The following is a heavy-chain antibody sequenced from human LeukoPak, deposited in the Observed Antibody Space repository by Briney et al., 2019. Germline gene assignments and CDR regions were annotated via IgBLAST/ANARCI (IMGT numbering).Heavy chain of an antibody. J-gene: IGHJ3*02. CDR1: GFTLSKHW. V-gene: IGHV3-7*03. D-gene: IGHD3-16*02. Sequence: GGSLRLSCAASGFTLSKHWMTWVRQAPGKGLECVAIIKQDGSEKYYVNSVKGRFTISRDNAKNSLYLQMNSLRAEDTAMYYCARVYRAAFDIWGQGTMVTVSS. CDR2: IKQDGSEK. CDR3: ARVYRAAFDI.